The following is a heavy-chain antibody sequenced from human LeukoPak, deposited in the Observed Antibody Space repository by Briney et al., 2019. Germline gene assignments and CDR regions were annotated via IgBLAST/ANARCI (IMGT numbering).Heavy chain of an antibody. CDR1: GFTFSSYA. D-gene: IGHD3-10*01. CDR2: ISGSGGST. Sequence: TGGSLRLSCAASGFTFSSYAMSWVRQAPGKGLEWVSAISGSGGSTYYADSVKGRFTISRDNSKNTLYLQMNSLRAEDTAVYYCATRPSYYYGSGSSPGYWGQGTLVTVSS. CDR3: ATRPSYYYGSGSSPGY. V-gene: IGHV3-23*01. J-gene: IGHJ4*02.